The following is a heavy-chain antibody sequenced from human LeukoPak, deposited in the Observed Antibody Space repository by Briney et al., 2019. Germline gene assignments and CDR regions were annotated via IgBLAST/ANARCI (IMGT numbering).Heavy chain of an antibody. Sequence: GGSLRLSCAASGFTFSDYYMSWIRQAPGKGLEWVSYISSSGSTIYYADSVKGRFTISRDNARNSLYLQMNSLRAEDTAVYYCARDPRGYKDWYVYWGQGTLVTVSS. CDR2: ISSSGSTI. CDR1: GFTFSDYY. CDR3: ARDPRGYKDWYVY. D-gene: IGHD5-12*01. J-gene: IGHJ4*02. V-gene: IGHV3-11*04.